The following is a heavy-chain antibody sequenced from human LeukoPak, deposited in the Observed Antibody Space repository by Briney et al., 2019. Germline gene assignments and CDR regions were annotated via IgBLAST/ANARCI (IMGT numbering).Heavy chain of an antibody. J-gene: IGHJ4*02. D-gene: IGHD1-26*01. CDR3: ARGRWIVGDNPTRYYFDY. CDR1: GGSISSGSYY. CDR2: IYYSGST. Sequence: PSETLSLTCTVSGGSISSGSYYWSWIRQPPGKGLEWIGSIYYSGSTYYNPSLKSRVTISVDTSKNQFSLKLSSVTAADTAVYYCARGRWIVGDNPTRYYFDYWGQGTLVTISS. V-gene: IGHV4-39*07.